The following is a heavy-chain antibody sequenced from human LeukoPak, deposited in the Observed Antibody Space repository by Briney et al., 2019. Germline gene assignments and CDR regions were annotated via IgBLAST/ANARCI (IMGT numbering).Heavy chain of an antibody. J-gene: IGHJ6*02. CDR1: GFTFTSYE. V-gene: IGHV3-33*08. D-gene: IGHD2-2*01. Sequence: PGGSLRLSCAASGFTFTSYEMNWVRQAPGKGLEWVAVIWSDGNNKEHGDSVKGRFTISRDNSKNTLYLQMNSLRAEDTAMYYCARDYCSSISCMDAWGQGTTVTVSS. CDR3: ARDYCSSISCMDA. CDR2: IWSDGNNK.